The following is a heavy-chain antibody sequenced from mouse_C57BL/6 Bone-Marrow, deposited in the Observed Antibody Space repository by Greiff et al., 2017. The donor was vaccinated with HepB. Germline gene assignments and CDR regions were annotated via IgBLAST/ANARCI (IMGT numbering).Heavy chain of an antibody. D-gene: IGHD1-1*01. J-gene: IGHJ3*01. CDR2: INPNNGGT. CDR1: GYTFTDYY. Sequence: VQLQQSGPELVKPGASVKISCKASGYTFTDYYMNWVKQSHGKSLEWIGVINPNNGGTSYNQKFKGKATLTANKSSSTAYMELRSLTSEDSAVYYCVPIYNGSSQLLGRGQGTLVTVAA. CDR3: VPIYNGSSQLLG. V-gene: IGHV1-26*01.